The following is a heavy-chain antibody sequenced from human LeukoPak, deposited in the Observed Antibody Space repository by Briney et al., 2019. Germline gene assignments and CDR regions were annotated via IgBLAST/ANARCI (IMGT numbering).Heavy chain of an antibody. CDR2: LIPIFGTA. CDR3: ARDGEVQLERRPILFDI. V-gene: IGHV1-69*13. J-gene: IGHJ3*02. Sequence: SLKVSSKPSRDTFISYAISSVSPTPERGLECMVRLIPIFGTANYAQKFQSRVTITADESTSTAYMELSSLRSEDTAVYYCARDGEVQLERRPILFDIWGQGTMVTVSS. CDR1: RDTFISYA. D-gene: IGHD1-1*01.